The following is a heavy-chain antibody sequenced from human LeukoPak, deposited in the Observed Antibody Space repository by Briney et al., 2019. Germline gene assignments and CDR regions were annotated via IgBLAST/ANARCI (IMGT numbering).Heavy chain of an antibody. CDR3: ARSRGRDY. D-gene: IGHD3-16*01. Sequence: PGGSLRLSCAASGFTLTTYGMTWVRQAPGKGLEWVGNIKQDVREIYYVDSVKGRFTISRNNAKNSLYLQMNSLRDEDTAVYYCARSRGRDYWGQGTLVTVSS. CDR1: GFTLTTYG. J-gene: IGHJ4*02. CDR2: IKQDVREI. V-gene: IGHV3-7*04.